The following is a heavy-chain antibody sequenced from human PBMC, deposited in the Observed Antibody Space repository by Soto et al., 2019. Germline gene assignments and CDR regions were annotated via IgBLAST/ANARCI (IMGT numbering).Heavy chain of an antibody. Sequence: EVQLVESGGGLIQPGGSLKLSCAASGFTVGNNYMSWVRQAPGKGLEWVSLIYSTGTTKYADSVKGRFTVTRDNAKNTPYLQMNSLRAGDTAVYYCAKDGRGSGSHYNSFGYWGQGTLVTVSS. CDR1: GFTVGNNY. V-gene: IGHV3-53*01. CDR3: AKDGRGSGSHYNSFGY. CDR2: IYSTGTT. J-gene: IGHJ4*02. D-gene: IGHD3-10*01.